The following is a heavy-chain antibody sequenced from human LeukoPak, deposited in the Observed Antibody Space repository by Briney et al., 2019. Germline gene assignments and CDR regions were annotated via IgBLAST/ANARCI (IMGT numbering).Heavy chain of an antibody. J-gene: IGHJ6*03. CDR2: ISSSGSTI. CDR1: GFTFSSYE. Sequence: GGSLRLSCAASGFTFSSYEMNWVRQAPGKGLEWVSYISSSGSTIYYADSVEGRFTISRDNAKNSLYLQMNSLRAEDTAVYYCARAAGNSSSWYYYYYYMDVWGKGTTVTISS. D-gene: IGHD6-13*01. V-gene: IGHV3-48*03. CDR3: ARAAGNSSSWYYYYYYMDV.